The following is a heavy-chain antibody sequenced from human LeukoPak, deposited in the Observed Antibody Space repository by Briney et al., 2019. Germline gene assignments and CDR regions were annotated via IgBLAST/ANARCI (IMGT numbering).Heavy chain of an antibody. J-gene: IGHJ4*02. V-gene: IGHV4-34*01. D-gene: IGHD6-19*01. CDR3: ARRLRDNYSSGWYLDY. CDR2: INHSGST. Sequence: SETLSLTCAVYGGSFSGYCWSWIRQPPGMGLEWIGEINHSGSTNYNPPLKSRVTISVDASKNQFSLKLSSVTAADTAVDYCARRLRDNYSSGWYLDYWGQGTLVTASS. CDR1: GGSFSGYC.